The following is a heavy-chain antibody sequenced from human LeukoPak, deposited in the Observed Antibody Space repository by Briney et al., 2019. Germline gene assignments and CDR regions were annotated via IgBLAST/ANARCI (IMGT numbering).Heavy chain of an antibody. Sequence: AGGSLRLSCAASGFTFSSYWMSWVRQAPGKGREWVANIKQEGSEKYYVDSVKGGFTISRDNAKNSLYLQMNSLRAEDTAVYYCASLYYDILTGYYNVLSYFDYWGQGTLVTVSS. J-gene: IGHJ4*02. CDR1: GFTFSSYW. CDR2: IKQEGSEK. CDR3: ASLYYDILTGYYNVLSYFDY. V-gene: IGHV3-7*01. D-gene: IGHD3-9*01.